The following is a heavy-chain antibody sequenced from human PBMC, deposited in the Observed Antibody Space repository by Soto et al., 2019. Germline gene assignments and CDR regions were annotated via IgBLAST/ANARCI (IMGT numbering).Heavy chain of an antibody. Sequence: PGGSLRLSCAASGFTFSDHYMDWVRQAPGKGLEWVGRTRNKANSYTTEYAASVKGRFTISRDDSKNSLCLQMNSLKTEDTAVYYCARGGYCSSTSCYRDYYGMDVWGQGTTVTVSS. V-gene: IGHV3-72*01. CDR1: GFTFSDHY. CDR2: TRNKANSYTT. CDR3: ARGGYCSSTSCYRDYYGMDV. J-gene: IGHJ6*02. D-gene: IGHD2-2*01.